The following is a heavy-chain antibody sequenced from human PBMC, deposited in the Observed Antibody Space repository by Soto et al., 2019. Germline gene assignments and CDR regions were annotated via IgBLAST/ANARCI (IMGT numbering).Heavy chain of an antibody. CDR1: GFTFSDQF. D-gene: IGHD5-18*01. CDR2: ISSNGETT. V-gene: IGHV3-11*04. Sequence: GASLGLSWAASGFTFSDQFMDWVRQAPVKGLEWVSYISSNGETTYYAESVKGRFTISRDNAKNPLHLQLSSLAAEDTAVYYCVRGYRYNTRGYFSEFDYWGQGA. CDR3: VRGYRYNTRGYFSEFDY. J-gene: IGHJ4*02.